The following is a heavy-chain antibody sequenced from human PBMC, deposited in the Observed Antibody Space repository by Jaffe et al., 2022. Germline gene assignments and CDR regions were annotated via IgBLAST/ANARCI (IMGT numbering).Heavy chain of an antibody. Sequence: EVQLVESGGGLVQPGGSLRLSCAASGFTFSSYEMNWVRQAPGKGLEWVSYISSRATSIYYADSVKGRFTISRDNAKNSLYLQMNSLTAEDTAVYYCARGVIRGSQGYYMDVWGKGTTVTVSS. CDR2: ISSRATSI. D-gene: IGHD3-10*01. CDR3: ARGVIRGSQGYYMDV. V-gene: IGHV3-48*03. J-gene: IGHJ6*03. CDR1: GFTFSSYE.